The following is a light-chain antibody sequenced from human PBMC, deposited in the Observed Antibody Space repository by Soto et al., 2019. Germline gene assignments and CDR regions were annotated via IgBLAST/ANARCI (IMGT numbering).Light chain of an antibody. Sequence: IQMTQSPSSLSASVGDRVTITCQASQDITNYLIWYQQKPGKAPKVLIYDASSLGTGVSSRFSGSGSGTHFTFTISSLQPEDIATYYCQQFDSVPCTFGQGTKLEIK. CDR1: QDITNY. CDR2: DAS. CDR3: QQFDSVPCT. V-gene: IGKV1-33*01. J-gene: IGKJ2*02.